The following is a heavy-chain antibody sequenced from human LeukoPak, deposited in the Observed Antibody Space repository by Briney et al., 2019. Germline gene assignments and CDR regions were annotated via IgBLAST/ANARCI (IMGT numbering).Heavy chain of an antibody. CDR2: INPSGGST. Sequence: GASVKVSCMASGYTFTSYYMHWVRQAPGQGLEWMGIINPSGGSTSYAQKFQGRVTMTRDTSTSTVYMELSSLRSEDTAGYYCARSGGPLLFGFGMDVWGQGTTVTVSS. D-gene: IGHD3-16*01. J-gene: IGHJ6*02. V-gene: IGHV1-46*01. CDR3: ARSGGPLLFGFGMDV. CDR1: GYTFTSYY.